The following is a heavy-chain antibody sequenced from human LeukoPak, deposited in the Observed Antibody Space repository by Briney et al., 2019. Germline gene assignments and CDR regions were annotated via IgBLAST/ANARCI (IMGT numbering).Heavy chain of an antibody. V-gene: IGHV3-7*01. CDR1: GFTFSSYW. D-gene: IGHD3-9*01. J-gene: IGHJ4*02. Sequence: PGGSLRLSCAASGFTFSSYWMSWVRQAPGKGLEWVANIKQDGSEKYYVDSVKGRFTISRDNAKNSLYLQMNSLRAEDTAVYYCARDSYPQGNYDILTALDGYWGQGTLVTVSS. CDR2: IKQDGSEK. CDR3: ARDSYPQGNYDILTALDGY.